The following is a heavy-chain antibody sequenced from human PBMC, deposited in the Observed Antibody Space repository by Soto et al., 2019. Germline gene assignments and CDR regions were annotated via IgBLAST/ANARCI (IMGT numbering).Heavy chain of an antibody. D-gene: IGHD6-13*01. J-gene: IGHJ4*02. CDR1: GGTFSSYA. CDR3: AIDSSRSIAAAGTAH. V-gene: IGHV1-69*01. CDR2: IIPIFGTA. Sequence: QVQLVQSGAEVKKPGSSVKVSCKASGGTFSSYAISWVRQAPGQGLEWMGGIIPIFGTANYAQKFQGRVTITADESTSTAYKELSSLRAEDTAVYYCAIDSSRSIAAAGTAHWGQGTLVTVSS.